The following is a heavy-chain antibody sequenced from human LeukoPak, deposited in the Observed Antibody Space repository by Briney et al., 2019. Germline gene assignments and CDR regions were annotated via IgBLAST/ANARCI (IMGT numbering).Heavy chain of an antibody. J-gene: IGHJ4*02. CDR2: IYYSGTP. CDR1: GRSISSYY. Sequence: SETLSLTCTVAGRSISSYYWSWIRHPPGKGLEWIGYIYYSGTPNYNPSLKGRVPISVETPKNQFSLKLRSVTAAAPPVFSCGRVRRHGSGSDYNDYWGQGTLVTVSP. CDR3: GRVRRHGSGSDYNDY. D-gene: IGHD3-10*01. V-gene: IGHV4-59*01.